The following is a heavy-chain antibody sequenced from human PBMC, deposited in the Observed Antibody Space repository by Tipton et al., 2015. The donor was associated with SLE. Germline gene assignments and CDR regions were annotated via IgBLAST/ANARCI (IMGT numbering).Heavy chain of an antibody. V-gene: IGHV6-1*01. CDR2: TYYKSQWFN. CDR1: GDSVSTNVAA. J-gene: IGHJ4*02. Sequence: GLVKPSQTLSLTRVISGDSVSTNVAAWNWIRQSPSRGLEWLGRTYYKSQWFNKYAESVRGRITIDADASNNMYSLQLHSLTPEDTAVYYCARDHIWAFDYWGQGTQVAVSS. D-gene: IGHD7-27*01. CDR3: ARDHIWAFDY.